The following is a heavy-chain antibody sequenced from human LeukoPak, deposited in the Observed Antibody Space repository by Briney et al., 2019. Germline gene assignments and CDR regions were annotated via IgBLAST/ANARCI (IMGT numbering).Heavy chain of an antibody. CDR2: ISYDGSNK. J-gene: IGHJ4*02. Sequence: GGSLRLSCAASGFTFSSYGMHWVRQAPGKGLEWVAVISYDGSNKYYADSVKGRSTISRDNSKNTLYLDMTSLRAEDTAVFYCAKTAGEQWLAMSLDYWGQGTLVTVSS. CDR1: GFTFSSYG. CDR3: AKTAGEQWLAMSLDY. D-gene: IGHD6-19*01. V-gene: IGHV3-30*18.